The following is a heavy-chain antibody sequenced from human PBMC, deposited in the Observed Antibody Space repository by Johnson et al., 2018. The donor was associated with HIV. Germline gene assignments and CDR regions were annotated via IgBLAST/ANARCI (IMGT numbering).Heavy chain of an antibody. D-gene: IGHD6-19*01. CDR1: GFTFGDYA. V-gene: IGHV3-30-3*01. CDR3: ARDIAVNFFDI. CDR2: ISYDGSNK. J-gene: IGHJ3*02. Sequence: QVHLVESGGGLVQPGRSLRLSCTASGFTFGDYAMSWVRQAPGKGLEWVAVISYDGSNKYYADSVKGRFTISRDNSKNTLYLQMNSLRAEDTAVYYCARDIAVNFFDIWGQGTMVTVSS.